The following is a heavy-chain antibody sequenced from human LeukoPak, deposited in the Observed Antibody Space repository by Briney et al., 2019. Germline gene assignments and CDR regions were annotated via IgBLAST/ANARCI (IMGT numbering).Heavy chain of an antibody. D-gene: IGHD6-6*01. CDR2: INHSGST. V-gene: IGHV4-34*01. Sequence: SETLSLTCTVSGGSISSYYWSWIRQPPGKGLEWIGEINHSGSTNYNPSLKSRVTISVDTSKNQFSLKLSSVTAADTAVYYCARGPSRIAARPPPTYDYWGQGTLVTVSS. CDR3: ARGPSRIAARPPPTYDY. J-gene: IGHJ4*02. CDR1: GGSISSYY.